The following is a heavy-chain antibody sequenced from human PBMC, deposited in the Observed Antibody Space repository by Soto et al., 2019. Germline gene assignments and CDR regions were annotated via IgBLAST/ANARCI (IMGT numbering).Heavy chain of an antibody. CDR2: IYYSGST. V-gene: IGHV4-61*01. J-gene: IGHJ6*02. D-gene: IGHD6-19*01. Sequence: PSETLSLTXTVSGGSVSSGSYYWSWIRQPPGKGLEWIGYIYYSGSTNYNPSLKSRVTISVDTSKNQFSLKLSSVTAADTAVYYCARERAVAGTWGYYYYYYGMDVWGQGTTVTVSS. CDR3: ARERAVAGTWGYYYYYYGMDV. CDR1: GGSVSSGSYY.